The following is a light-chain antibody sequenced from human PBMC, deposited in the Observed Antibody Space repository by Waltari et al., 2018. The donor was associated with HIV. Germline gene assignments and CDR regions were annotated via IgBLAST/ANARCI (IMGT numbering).Light chain of an antibody. J-gene: IGLJ3*02. CDR2: GNN. CDR1: THHLGNNV. CDR3: AAWDDSLTGWV. Sequence: QAVLIQPPSASGTPGQRATIPCYGSTHHLGNNVVSWYQQLPGTAPRLLIDGNNQRPSGVPDRFSTSKSGTSASLAISGLRSEDEVDYYCAAWDDSLTGWVFGGGTKLTVL. V-gene: IGLV1-47*01.